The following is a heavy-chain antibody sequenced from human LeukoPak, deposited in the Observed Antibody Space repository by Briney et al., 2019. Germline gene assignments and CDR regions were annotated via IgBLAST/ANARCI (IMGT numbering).Heavy chain of an antibody. CDR2: IYYSGST. V-gene: IGHV4-39*01. D-gene: IGHD6-13*01. J-gene: IGHJ4*02. Sequence: SETLSLTCTVSGGSISSRSYSWGWIRQPPGKGLEWIGSIYYSGSTYYNPSLKSRVTISVDTSKNQFSLKLRSVTAADTAVYYCARLGGSNWISDYWGQGTLVTVSS. CDR3: ARLGGSNWISDY. CDR1: GGSISSRSYS.